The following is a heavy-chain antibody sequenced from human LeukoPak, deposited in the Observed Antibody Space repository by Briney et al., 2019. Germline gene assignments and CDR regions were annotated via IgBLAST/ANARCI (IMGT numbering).Heavy chain of an antibody. CDR3: ATVRPGVVITYFDY. CDR1: GYTLTELS. V-gene: IGHV1-24*01. J-gene: IGHJ4*02. CDR2: FDPEDGET. D-gene: IGHD3-3*01. Sequence: ASVKVSCKVSGYTLTELSMHWVRQAPGKGLEWTGGFDPEDGETIYAQKFQGRVTMTEDTSTDTAYMELSSLRSEDTAVYYCATVRPGVVITYFDYWGQGTLVTVSS.